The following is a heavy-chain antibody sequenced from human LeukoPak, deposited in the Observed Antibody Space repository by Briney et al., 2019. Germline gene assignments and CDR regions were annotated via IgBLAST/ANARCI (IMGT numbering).Heavy chain of an antibody. CDR2: ISYDGSNK. CDR1: GFTFSSYA. V-gene: IGHV3-30*01. Sequence: GGSLRLSCAASGFTFSSYAMHWVRQAPGKGLEWVAVISYDGSNKYYADSVKGRFTISRDNSKNTLYLQMNSLRAEDTAVYYCARDNGMDVWGKGTTVTVSS. CDR3: ARDNGMDV. J-gene: IGHJ6*04.